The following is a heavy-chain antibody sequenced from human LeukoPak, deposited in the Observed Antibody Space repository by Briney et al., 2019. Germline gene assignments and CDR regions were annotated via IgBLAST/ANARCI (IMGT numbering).Heavy chain of an antibody. Sequence: SETLSLTCTVSGGSVNNNYWSWIRQPPGKGLEWIGYIYYSGSTNYNPSLKSRVTISVDTSKNQFSLKLSSVTAADTAVYYCARGRGIVGATTYDYWGQGTLVTVSS. J-gene: IGHJ4*02. CDR2: IYYSGST. CDR3: ARGRGIVGATTYDY. D-gene: IGHD1-26*01. V-gene: IGHV4-59*02. CDR1: GGSVNNNY.